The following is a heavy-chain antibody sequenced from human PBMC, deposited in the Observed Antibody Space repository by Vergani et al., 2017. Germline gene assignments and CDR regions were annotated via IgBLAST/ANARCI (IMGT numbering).Heavy chain of an antibody. V-gene: IGHV4-61*02. CDR1: GGSISSGSYY. J-gene: IGHJ4*02. D-gene: IGHD6-13*01. CDR2: IYTSGST. Sequence: QVQLHDSGPGLVKPSQTLSLTCTVSGGSISSGSYYWSWIRPPAGKGLEWIGRIYTSGSTNYNPYLNSRVTMSVDTAKNQFSLKLSSVTAADTVVYYCARGWGGPIALFYYWGQGTLVNVSS. CDR3: ARGWGGPIALFYY.